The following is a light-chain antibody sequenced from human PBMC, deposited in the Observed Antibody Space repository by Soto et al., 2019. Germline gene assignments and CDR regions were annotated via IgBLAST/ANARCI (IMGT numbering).Light chain of an antibody. CDR2: TNS. CDR1: SSSIGSNS. J-gene: IGLJ1*01. Sequence: QSVLSQPPSASGTPGQRVTISCSGSSSSIGSNSVNWYQQLPRTAPKVVIYTNSQRPSGVPDRFSGSKSGTSASLAISGLEPEDEADYYCAAWDGSLNVYVFGTGTKLTVL. V-gene: IGLV1-44*01. CDR3: AAWDGSLNVYV.